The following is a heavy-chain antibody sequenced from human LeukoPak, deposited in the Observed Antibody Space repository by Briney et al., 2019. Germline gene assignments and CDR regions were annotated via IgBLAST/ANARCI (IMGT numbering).Heavy chain of an antibody. CDR3: AREVEAAGRGFDP. Sequence: SETLSLTCTVSSGSISNYYWSWIRQSAGKGLEWIGRVSSSGSTNYNPSLKSRVTMSVDTSKNRFSLNLTSVTAADTAVYYCAREVEAAGRGFDPWGQGALVTVCS. CDR1: SGSISNYY. CDR2: VSSSGST. D-gene: IGHD6-13*01. V-gene: IGHV4-4*07. J-gene: IGHJ5*02.